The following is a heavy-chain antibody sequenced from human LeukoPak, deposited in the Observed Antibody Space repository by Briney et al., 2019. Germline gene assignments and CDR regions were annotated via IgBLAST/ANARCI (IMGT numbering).Heavy chain of an antibody. CDR3: ARGRLPRGAVYFDY. CDR1: GFTFSSYS. CDR2: ISSSSSYI. J-gene: IGHJ4*02. Sequence: GGSLRLSCAASGFTFSSYSMNWVRQAPGKGLEWVSSISSSSSYIYYADSVKGRFTISRDNAKSSLYLQMNSLRAEDTAVYYCARGRLPRGAVYFDYWGQGTLVTVSS. D-gene: IGHD2-15*01. V-gene: IGHV3-21*01.